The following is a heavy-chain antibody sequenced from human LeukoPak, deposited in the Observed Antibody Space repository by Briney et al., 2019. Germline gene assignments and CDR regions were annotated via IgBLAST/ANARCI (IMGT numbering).Heavy chain of an antibody. V-gene: IGHV1-18*01. J-gene: IGHJ4*02. CDR2: ISAYNGNT. Sequence: ASVKVSCKASGYTYTSFGISGVRQARGQGREWVVWISAYNGNTNYAQPLQGRITMPTDTSTSTAYMELRCLSSDDTAVYYSARTPKTREMGYQLLPSFDYWGQGTLVTVSS. D-gene: IGHD2-2*01. CDR3: ARTPKTREMGYQLLPSFDY. CDR1: GYTYTSFG.